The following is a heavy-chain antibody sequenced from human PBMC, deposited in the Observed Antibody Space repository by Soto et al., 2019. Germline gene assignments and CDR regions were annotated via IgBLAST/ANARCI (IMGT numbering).Heavy chain of an antibody. V-gene: IGHV6-1*01. CDR1: GDSVSSNSAA. D-gene: IGHD6-13*01. CDR3: ARXFEAAAGSTDYYYGMDV. Sequence: SQTLSLTCAISGDSVSSNSAAWNWIRQSPSRGLEWLGRTYYRSKWYNDYAVSVKSRITINPDTSKNQFSLQLNSVTPEDTAVYYCARXFEAAAGSTDYYYGMDVWGQGTTVTVSS. J-gene: IGHJ6*02. CDR2: TYYRSKWYN.